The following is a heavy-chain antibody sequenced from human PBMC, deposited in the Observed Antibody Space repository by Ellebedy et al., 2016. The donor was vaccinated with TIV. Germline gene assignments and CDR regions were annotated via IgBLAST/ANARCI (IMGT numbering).Heavy chain of an antibody. V-gene: IGHV4-61*03. J-gene: IGHJ4*02. CDR2: IYKSGIS. CDR1: GGSITATGQY. CDR3: ARGARYSYGFFDY. Sequence: SETLSLXXTVSGGSITATGQYWSWIRQPPGKGLEFIGYIYKSGISRYNPSLRSRPIISLDTSKSHFSLHLSSVTTADTAMYYCARGARYSYGFFDYWGQGILVTVSS. D-gene: IGHD5-18*01.